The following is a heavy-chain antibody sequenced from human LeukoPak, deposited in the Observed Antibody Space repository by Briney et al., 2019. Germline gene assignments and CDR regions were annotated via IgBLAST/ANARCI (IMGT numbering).Heavy chain of an antibody. Sequence: GGSLRLSCAASGLSLTTHGMHWVRQAPGKGLGWVAVIWYDGSNKYYADSVKGRFTISRDNSKNTLALQMNSLRAEDTAVYYCARDAGYGYWVVDYWGQGTLVTVSS. J-gene: IGHJ4*02. CDR3: ARDAGYGYWVVDY. V-gene: IGHV3-33*01. CDR1: GLSLTTHG. CDR2: IWYDGSNK. D-gene: IGHD5-18*01.